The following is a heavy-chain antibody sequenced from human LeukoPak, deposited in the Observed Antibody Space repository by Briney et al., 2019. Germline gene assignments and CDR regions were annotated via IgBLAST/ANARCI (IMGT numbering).Heavy chain of an antibody. Sequence: PGRSLRLSCAASGFTFDDYAMHWVRQAPGKGLEWVSGISWNSGFMGYADSVKGRFTISRDNAKNSLYLQMNSLAVDDTAVYFCTRGSYGDYEYWGQGNLVIVSS. CDR3: TRGSYGDYEY. D-gene: IGHD4-17*01. J-gene: IGHJ4*02. V-gene: IGHV3-9*01. CDR1: GFTFDDYA. CDR2: ISWNSGFM.